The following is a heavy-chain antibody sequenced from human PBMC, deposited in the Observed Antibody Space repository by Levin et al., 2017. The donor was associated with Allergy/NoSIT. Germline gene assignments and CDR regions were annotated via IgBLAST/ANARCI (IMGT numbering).Heavy chain of an antibody. J-gene: IGHJ4*02. CDR1: GGSFSGYY. Sequence: TGGSLRLSCAVYGGSFSGYYWSWIRQPPGKGLEWIGEINHSGSTNYNPSLKSRVTISVDTSKNQFSLKLSSVTAADTAVYYCARVRFRQWLVFDPAGRRYHFDYWGQGTLVTVSS. D-gene: IGHD6-19*01. CDR3: ARVRFRQWLVFDPAGRRYHFDY. V-gene: IGHV4-34*01. CDR2: INHSGST.